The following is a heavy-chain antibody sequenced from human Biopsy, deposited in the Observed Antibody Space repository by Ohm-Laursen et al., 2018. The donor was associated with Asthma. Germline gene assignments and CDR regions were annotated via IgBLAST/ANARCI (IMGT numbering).Heavy chain of an antibody. Sequence: GSLRLSCSASGFTFSSFAMSWVRQAPGKGLEWAGRIKSKTDGGTTDYAAPVKGRFTISRDDSKNTLYLQMNSLKTEDTAVYYCTTDALLYSSADYWGQGTLVTVSS. V-gene: IGHV3-15*01. D-gene: IGHD2-8*01. CDR2: IKSKTDGGTT. CDR3: TTDALLYSSADY. CDR1: GFTFSSFA. J-gene: IGHJ4*02.